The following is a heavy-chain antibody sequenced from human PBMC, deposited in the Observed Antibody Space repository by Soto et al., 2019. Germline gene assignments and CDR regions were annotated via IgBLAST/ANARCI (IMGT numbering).Heavy chain of an antibody. CDR3: AKGRSYYYYYGVDV. J-gene: IGHJ6*02. CDR2: IIDSGGST. Sequence: SERHSFAASGFVFNGDRSIWVSQAPGKGLEWVSDIIDSGGSTYYADSVKGRFTISRDNSKSTLYLQMNSLRAEDTALYYCAKGRSYYYYYGVDVWGQGTTVTVS. CDR1: GFVFNGDR. V-gene: IGHV3-23*01.